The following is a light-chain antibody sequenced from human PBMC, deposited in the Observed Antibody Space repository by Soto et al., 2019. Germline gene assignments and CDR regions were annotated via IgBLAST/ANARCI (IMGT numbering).Light chain of an antibody. CDR3: LQGTHWPPMYT. Sequence: DVVVTQSPLSLRVTLGQPASISCRSSQSLVYTDGNTYLNWFQQRPGQSPRRVVYQVANRDSGVPDRLSGSGSVTDFTLKISRVEGEDVGVYYCLQGTHWPPMYTFGQRTKLEIK. CDR1: QSLVYTDGNTY. V-gene: IGKV2-30*01. J-gene: IGKJ2*01. CDR2: QVA.